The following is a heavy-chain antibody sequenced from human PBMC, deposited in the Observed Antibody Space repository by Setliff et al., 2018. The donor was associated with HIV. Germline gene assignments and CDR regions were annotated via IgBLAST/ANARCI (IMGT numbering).Heavy chain of an antibody. CDR1: GYTFTNYD. V-gene: IGHV1-8*02. CDR2: MNPNSGST. D-gene: IGHD3-10*01. Sequence: GASVKVSCKASGYTFTNYDIHWVRQATGQGLEWMGWMNPNSGSTGYAQKFQGRVTMTRNTSIATAYMEMSSLRSEDTAVYYCARGLFFKRGVLFPAKPLFDYWGQGTLVTVSS. J-gene: IGHJ4*02. CDR3: ARGLFFKRGVLFPAKPLFDY.